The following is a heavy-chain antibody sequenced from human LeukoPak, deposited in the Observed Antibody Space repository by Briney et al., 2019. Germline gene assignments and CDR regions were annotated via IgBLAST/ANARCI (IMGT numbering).Heavy chain of an antibody. D-gene: IGHD3-22*01. CDR3: AKEVAYYDSSGYYQTRAGFDY. Sequence: GGSLRLSCAASGFTFSSYAMSWVRQAPGKGLEWVSAISGSGGSTYYADSVKGRFTISRDNSKNTLNPQMNSLRAEDTAVYYCAKEVAYYDSSGYYQTRAGFDYWGQGTLVTVSS. V-gene: IGHV3-23*01. CDR2: ISGSGGST. CDR1: GFTFSSYA. J-gene: IGHJ4*02.